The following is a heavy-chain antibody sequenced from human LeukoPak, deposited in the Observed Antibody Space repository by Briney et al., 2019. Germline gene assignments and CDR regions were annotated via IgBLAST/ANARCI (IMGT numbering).Heavy chain of an antibody. CDR3: ARPNITSYYDSRGYDAFDV. Sequence: GESLKISCKGSGYKFNAYWIAWVRQMPGKGLEWMGIIYPDDSDTSYSPSFQGQLTISADKSVSIAYLQWSSLKASDTAMYYCARPNITSYYDSRGYDAFDVWGQGTMVIVSS. D-gene: IGHD3-22*01. CDR1: GYKFNAYW. J-gene: IGHJ3*01. V-gene: IGHV5-51*01. CDR2: IYPDDSDT.